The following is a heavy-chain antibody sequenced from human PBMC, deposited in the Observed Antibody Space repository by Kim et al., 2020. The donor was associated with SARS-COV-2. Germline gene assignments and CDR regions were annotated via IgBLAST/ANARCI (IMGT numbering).Heavy chain of an antibody. CDR2: T. D-gene: IGHD4-17*01. J-gene: IGHJ4*02. CDR3: ARPIYGDGYDY. V-gene: IGHV1-18*01. Sequence: TTKAQKLQGRVTMTTGTSTSTAYLELRSLRSDDTAVYYCARPIYGDGYDYWGQGTLVTVSS.